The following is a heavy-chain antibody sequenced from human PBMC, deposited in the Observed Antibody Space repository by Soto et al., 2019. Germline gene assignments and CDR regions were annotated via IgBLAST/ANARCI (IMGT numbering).Heavy chain of an antibody. V-gene: IGHV3-23*01. CDR1: GFSFDNYD. D-gene: IGHD2-21*01. Sequence: PGGSLRLSCVASGFSFDNYDMSWVCQAPGKGLEWVSFIRKSGVGAYYADSVKGRFTISRDNSKNTLFLQMDSLRGDDTAIYYCAKHYGGDPGRYLHIWGQGTLVTVSS. CDR3: AKHYGGDPGRYLHI. CDR2: IRKSGVGA. J-gene: IGHJ4*02.